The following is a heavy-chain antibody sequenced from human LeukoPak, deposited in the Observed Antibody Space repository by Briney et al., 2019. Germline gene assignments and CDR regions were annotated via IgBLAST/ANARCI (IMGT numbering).Heavy chain of an antibody. V-gene: IGHV3-23*01. CDR3: ANRGYVTYYFDC. D-gene: IGHD5-18*01. CDR1: GFTFSSYA. CDR2: ISGSGGTT. Sequence: QAGGSLRLSCAASGFTFSSYAMTWVRQAPGKGLEWVSVISGSGGTTYYADFVKGRFTISRDNSKNTLYLQMNSLRAEDTAIYYCANRGYVTYYFDCWGQGTLVTVSS. J-gene: IGHJ4*02.